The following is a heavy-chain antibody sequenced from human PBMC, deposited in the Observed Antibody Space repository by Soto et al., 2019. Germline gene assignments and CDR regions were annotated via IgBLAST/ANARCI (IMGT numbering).Heavy chain of an antibody. CDR3: ARDRGRWSPDIVVLPAAIPFYY. CDR1: GYTFTSYG. V-gene: IGHV1-18*01. CDR2: ISAYNGNT. Sequence: QVQLVQSGAEVKKPGASVKVSCKASGYTFTSYGISWVRQAPGQGLEWMGWISAYNGNTNYAQKLQGRVTMTTDTSTSTDYMELRSLRSDDTAVYYCARDRGRWSPDIVVLPAAIPFYYWGQGNLVTVSS. D-gene: IGHD2-2*02. J-gene: IGHJ4*02.